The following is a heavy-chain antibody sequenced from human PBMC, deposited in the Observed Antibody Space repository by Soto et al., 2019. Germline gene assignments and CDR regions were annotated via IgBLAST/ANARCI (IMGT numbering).Heavy chain of an antibody. V-gene: IGHV3-30-3*01. CDR1: GFTFSSYA. D-gene: IGHD2-15*01. CDR2: ISYDGSNK. Sequence: GGSLRLSCAASGFTFSSYAMHWVRQAPGKGLEWVAVISYDGSNKYYADSVKGRFTISRDNSKNTLYLQMNSLRAEDTAVYYCARTEGVAPPEFDYWGQGTLVTVSS. J-gene: IGHJ4*02. CDR3: ARTEGVAPPEFDY.